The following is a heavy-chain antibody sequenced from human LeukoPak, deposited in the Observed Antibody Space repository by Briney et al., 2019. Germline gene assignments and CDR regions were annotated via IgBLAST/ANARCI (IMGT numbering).Heavy chain of an antibody. V-gene: IGHV3-49*04. CDR2: IRSKAYGGAT. D-gene: IGHD1-26*01. J-gene: IGHJ4*02. CDR3: IGELPWEIGPYFDY. Sequence: PGGSLRLSCTASGFTFGDYAMSWVRQAPGKGLEWVGFIRSKAYGGATEYAASVKGRFTISRDDSKSIAYLQMNSLKTEDTAVYYCIGELPWEIGPYFDYWGQGTLVTVSS. CDR1: GFTFGDYA.